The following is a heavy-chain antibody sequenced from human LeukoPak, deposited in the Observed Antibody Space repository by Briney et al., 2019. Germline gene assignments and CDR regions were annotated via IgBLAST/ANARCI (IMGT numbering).Heavy chain of an antibody. V-gene: IGHV4-39*07. Sequence: PSETLSLTCTVSGGSISSSSYYWGWIRQPPGKGLEWIGSIYYSGSTNYNPSLKSRVTISVDTSKNQFSLKLSSVTAADTAVYYCARGGGPPSYFDYWGQGTLVSGSS. CDR3: ARGGGPPSYFDY. J-gene: IGHJ4*02. D-gene: IGHD3-16*01. CDR1: GGSISSSSYY. CDR2: IYYSGST.